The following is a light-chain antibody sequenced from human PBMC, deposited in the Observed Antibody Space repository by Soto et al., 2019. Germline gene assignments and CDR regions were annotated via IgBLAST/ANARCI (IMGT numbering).Light chain of an antibody. CDR3: CSHAGSGTLV. CDR2: EGT. CDR1: SRDIGNYNY. Sequence: QSVLTQPASVSGSPGQSITISCTGTSRDIGNYNYVSWYQHHPGKAPKLVIYEGTNRPSGVSDRFSGSKSGNTASLTISGLQAEDEADYYCCSHAGSGTLVFGGGTKLTVL. V-gene: IGLV2-23*01. J-gene: IGLJ3*02.